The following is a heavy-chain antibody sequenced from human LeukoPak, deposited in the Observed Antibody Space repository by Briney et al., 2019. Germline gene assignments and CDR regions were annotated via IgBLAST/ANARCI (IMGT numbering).Heavy chain of an antibody. J-gene: IGHJ4*02. CDR3: ARDLNWGFDY. Sequence: SGGSLRLSCAASGFSFGDYAMNWVRQAPGKGLEWVSHTRTTDTIIYYADSVKGRFTISRDNAKNSLFLHMDSLRVEDTAFYYCARDLNWGFDYWGQGAQVTVSS. D-gene: IGHD7-27*01. CDR1: GFSFGDYA. CDR2: TRTTDTII. V-gene: IGHV3-11*04.